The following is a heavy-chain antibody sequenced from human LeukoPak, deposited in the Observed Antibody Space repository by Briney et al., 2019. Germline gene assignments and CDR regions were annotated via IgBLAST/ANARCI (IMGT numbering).Heavy chain of an antibody. D-gene: IGHD2-15*01. CDR1: GFTFSNYA. V-gene: IGHV3-23*01. CDR3: ARVHAAYPFDY. CDR2: ISGSGGST. J-gene: IGHJ4*02. Sequence: PGGSLRLSCAASGFTFSNYAMNWVRQAPGKGLEWVSGISGSGGSTYYADSVKGRFTISRDNSKKTLYLQMNSLRAEDTAVYYCARVHAAYPFDYWGQGTLVTVSS.